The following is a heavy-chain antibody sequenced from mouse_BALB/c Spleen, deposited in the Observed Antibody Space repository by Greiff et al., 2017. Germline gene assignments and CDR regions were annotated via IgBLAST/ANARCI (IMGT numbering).Heavy chain of an antibody. J-gene: IGHJ2*01. Sequence: EVKLQESGPGLVKPSQSLSLTCTVTGYSITSDYAWNWIRQFPGNKLEWMGYISYSGSTSYNPSLKSRISITRDTSKNQFFLQLNSVTTEDTATYYCARGWYQLRRWGQGTTLTVSS. CDR1: GYSITSDYA. CDR3: ARGWYQLRR. V-gene: IGHV3-2*02. CDR2: ISYSGST. D-gene: IGHD2-1*01.